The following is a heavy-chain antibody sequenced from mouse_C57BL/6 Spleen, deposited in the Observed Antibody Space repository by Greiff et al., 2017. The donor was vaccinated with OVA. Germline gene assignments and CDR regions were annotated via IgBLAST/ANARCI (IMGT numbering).Heavy chain of an antibody. CDR2: INPNSGST. CDR3: ASSNWDFDY. CDR1: GYTFTSYW. V-gene: IGHV1-64*01. Sequence: QVQLQQPGAELVKPGASVKLSCKASGYTFTSYWMHWVKQRPGQGLEWIGMINPNSGSTNYNEKFKRKATLTVDKSSSTAYMQLSSLTSEDSAVYYCASSNWDFDYWGQGTTLTVSS. J-gene: IGHJ2*01. D-gene: IGHD4-1*01.